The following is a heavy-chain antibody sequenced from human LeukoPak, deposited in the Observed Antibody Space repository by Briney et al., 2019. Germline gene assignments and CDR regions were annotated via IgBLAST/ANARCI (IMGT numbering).Heavy chain of an antibody. V-gene: IGHV4-34*01. CDR3: ARGRHMDV. J-gene: IGHJ6*03. CDR2: INHSGST. CDR1: GGSFSGYY. Sequence: SETLSLTCAVYGGSFSGYYWSWIRQPPGKGLEWIGEINHSGSTNYNPSLKSRVTISADTSKNQFSLKLSSVTAADTAVYYCARGRHMDVWGKGTTVTVSS.